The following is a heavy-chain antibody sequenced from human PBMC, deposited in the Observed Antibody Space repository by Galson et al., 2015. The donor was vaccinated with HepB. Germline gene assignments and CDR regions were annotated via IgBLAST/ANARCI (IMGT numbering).Heavy chain of an antibody. CDR2: ISYDGSNK. V-gene: IGHV3-30*03. J-gene: IGHJ4*02. CDR1: GFTFSSYG. Sequence: SLRLSCAASGFTFSSYGMHWVRQAPGKGLEWVAVISYDGSNKYYADSVKGRFTISRDNSKNTLYLQMNSLRAEDTAVYYCARADSGSYWAASDYWGQGTLVTVSS. CDR3: ARADSGSYWAASDY. D-gene: IGHD1-26*01.